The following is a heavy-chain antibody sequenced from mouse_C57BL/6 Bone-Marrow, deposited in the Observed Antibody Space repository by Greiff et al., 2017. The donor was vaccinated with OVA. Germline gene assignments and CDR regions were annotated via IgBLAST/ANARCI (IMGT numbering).Heavy chain of an antibody. D-gene: IGHD3-3*01. J-gene: IGHJ2*01. CDR2: INPYNGDT. V-gene: IGHV1-20*01. Sequence: EVQLQQSGPELVKPGDSVKISCKASGYSFTGYFMNWVMQSHGTSLEWIGRINPYNGDTFYNQKFTGKATLTVDKSSSTAHMERRSLTSEDSAVDYCARGGPYFDYWGQGTTLTVSS. CDR3: ARGGPYFDY. CDR1: GYSFTGYF.